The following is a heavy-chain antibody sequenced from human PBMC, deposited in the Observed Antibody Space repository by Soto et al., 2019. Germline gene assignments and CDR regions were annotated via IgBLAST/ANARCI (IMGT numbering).Heavy chain of an antibody. V-gene: IGHV3-30*03. Sequence: GGSLRPSCAASGFTFSSYGMHWVRQAPGKGLEWVAVISYDGSNKYYADSVKGRFTISRDNAKNTLYLQMNSLRGEDTAVYYCARYQKVAVAGAGALDIWGQETMVTVSS. CDR2: ISYDGSNK. CDR3: ARYQKVAVAGAGALDI. CDR1: GFTFSSYG. J-gene: IGHJ3*02. D-gene: IGHD6-19*01.